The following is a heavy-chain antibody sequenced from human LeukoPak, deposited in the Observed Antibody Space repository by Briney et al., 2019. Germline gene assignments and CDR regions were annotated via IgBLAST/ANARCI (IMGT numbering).Heavy chain of an antibody. CDR3: AKDMAYSSSGFDY. CDR1: GFTFDDYA. J-gene: IGHJ4*02. CDR2: ISWNSGSI. V-gene: IGHV3-9*03. Sequence: GRSLRLSCAASGFTFDDYAMHWVRQAPGKGLEWVSGISWNSGSIGYADSVKGRFTISRDNAKNSLYLQVNSLRAEDMALYYCAKDMAYSSSGFDYWGQGTLVTVSS. D-gene: IGHD6-6*01.